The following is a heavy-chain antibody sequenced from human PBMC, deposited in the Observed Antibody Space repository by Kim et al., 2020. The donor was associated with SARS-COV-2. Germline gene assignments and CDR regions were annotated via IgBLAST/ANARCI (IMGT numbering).Heavy chain of an antibody. CDR3: ARHLGGSYYLPHAFDI. J-gene: IGHJ3*02. CDR2: ISAYNGNT. Sequence: ASVKVSCKASGYTFTSYGISWVRQAPGQGLEWMGWISAYNGNTNYAQKLQGRVTMTTDTSTSTAYMELRSLRSDDTAVYYCARHLGGSYYLPHAFDIWGQGTMVTFSS. D-gene: IGHD1-26*01. CDR1: GYTFTSYG. V-gene: IGHV1-18*01.